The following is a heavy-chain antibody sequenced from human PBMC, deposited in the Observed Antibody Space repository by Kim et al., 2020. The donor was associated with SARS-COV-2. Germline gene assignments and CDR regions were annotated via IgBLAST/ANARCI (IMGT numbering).Heavy chain of an antibody. Sequence: GGSLRLSCAASGFTFSSYAMHWVRQAPGKGLEWVAVISYDGSNKYYADSVKGRFTISRDNSKNTLYLQMNSLRAEDTAVYYCARDGGGLTMVRGVIIKDSYLDYWGQGTLVTVSS. CDR2: ISYDGSNK. CDR3: ARDGGGLTMVRGVIIKDSYLDY. J-gene: IGHJ4*02. CDR1: GFTFSSYA. D-gene: IGHD3-10*01. V-gene: IGHV3-30*04.